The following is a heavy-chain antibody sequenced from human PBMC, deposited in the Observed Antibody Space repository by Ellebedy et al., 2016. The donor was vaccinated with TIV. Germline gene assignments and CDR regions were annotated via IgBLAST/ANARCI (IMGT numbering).Heavy chain of an antibody. CDR3: ARGSFAPDY. CDR1: GFTITAHG. Sequence: PGGSLRLSCAASGFTITAHGMTWVRQAPGKGLEWVSSLTFDGKNTFYENAVKGRFTISTDSSKNTLYLQLNSLTPEDTALYYCARGSFAPDYWGRGTLVTVSS. D-gene: IGHD2-15*01. V-gene: IGHV3-23*01. J-gene: IGHJ4*02. CDR2: LTFDGKNT.